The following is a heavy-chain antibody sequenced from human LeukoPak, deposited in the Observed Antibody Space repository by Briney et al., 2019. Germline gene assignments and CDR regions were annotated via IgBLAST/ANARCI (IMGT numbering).Heavy chain of an antibody. J-gene: IGHJ4*02. D-gene: IGHD2-2*01. Sequence: SETLSLTCAVYGGSVRDNYWSWIRQPPGKGLEWIGEIHHSGSTKYNPSLKSRVTISLDTSKNQFSLKLTSVTAADTAMYYCARMKGVVVIPTARPTFYFDYWGQGILVTVSS. V-gene: IGHV4-34*01. CDR2: IHHSGST. CDR1: GGSVRDNY. CDR3: ARMKGVVVIPTARPTFYFDY.